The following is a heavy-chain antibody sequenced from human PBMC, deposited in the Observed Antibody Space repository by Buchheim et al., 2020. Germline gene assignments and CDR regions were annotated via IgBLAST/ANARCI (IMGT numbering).Heavy chain of an antibody. Sequence: EVQLVESGGGLVQPGGSLRLSCAASGFTFSSYWMSWVRQAPGKGLEWVANIKQDGSEKYYVDSVKGRFTISRDNAKNSLYLQMNSLRAEDTAVYYCARGAPDSSGYHIWADAFDIWGQGT. J-gene: IGHJ3*02. V-gene: IGHV3-7*01. CDR3: ARGAPDSSGYHIWADAFDI. CDR1: GFTFSSYW. CDR2: IKQDGSEK. D-gene: IGHD3-22*01.